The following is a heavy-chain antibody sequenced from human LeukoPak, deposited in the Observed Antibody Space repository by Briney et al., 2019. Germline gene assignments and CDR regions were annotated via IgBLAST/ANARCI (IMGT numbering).Heavy chain of an antibody. CDR2: IYYSGST. CDR3: ARAQSLSDSRGYYWSGFDI. CDR1: GGSISSYY. D-gene: IGHD3-22*01. Sequence: SETLSLTCTVSGGSISSYYWSWIRQPPGKGLEWIGYIYYSGSTNYNPSLKSRITISVDTSKNKFSLKLSSVTAADTAVYYCARAQSLSDSRGYYWSGFDIWGQGTMVTVSS. J-gene: IGHJ3*02. V-gene: IGHV4-59*01.